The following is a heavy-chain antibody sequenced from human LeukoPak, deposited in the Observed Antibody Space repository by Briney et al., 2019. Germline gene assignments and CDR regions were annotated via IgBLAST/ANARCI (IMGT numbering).Heavy chain of an antibody. Sequence: VGSLILSCAASGFTFSSYEMNWVRQAPGKGLEWVSYISSSGSTIYYADSVKGRFTISRDNAKNSLYRQMNSLRAEDTAVYYCARDKGSGWSYYYGMDVWGGETTVTVSS. CDR3: ARDKGSGWSYYYGMDV. CDR2: ISSSGSTI. CDR1: GFTFSSYE. D-gene: IGHD6-19*01. J-gene: IGHJ6*04. V-gene: IGHV3-48*03.